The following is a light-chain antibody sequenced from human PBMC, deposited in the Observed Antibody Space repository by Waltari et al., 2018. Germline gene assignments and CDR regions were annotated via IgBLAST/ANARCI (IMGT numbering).Light chain of an antibody. CDR3: SAYTTSSAPGV. J-gene: IGLJ1*01. Sequence: QSALTQPASVSGSPGQSITISCSGTDSDVGAYDFVSWYQPHPGKAPHLIIYEVSNRPSRISNRLSSSKSGNTASLAISGLQAEDEADYYCSAYTTSSAPGVFGTGTRVTVL. V-gene: IGLV2-14*01. CDR2: EVS. CDR1: DSDVGAYDF.